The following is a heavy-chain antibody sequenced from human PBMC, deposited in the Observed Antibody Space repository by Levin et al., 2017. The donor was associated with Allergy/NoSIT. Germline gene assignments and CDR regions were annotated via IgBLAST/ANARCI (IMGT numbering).Heavy chain of an antibody. V-gene: IGHV3-21*01. D-gene: IGHD6-6*01. J-gene: IGHJ3*02. Sequence: GESLKISCAASGFTFSGYTLNWVRQAPGKGLEWVSSISSSSTYIYYADSLKGRFTISRDDAKNSLSLQMNSLRVEDTAVYYCASDGSYDTLDIWGQGTMVTVAS. CDR3: ASDGSYDTLDI. CDR2: ISSSSTYI. CDR1: GFTFSGYT.